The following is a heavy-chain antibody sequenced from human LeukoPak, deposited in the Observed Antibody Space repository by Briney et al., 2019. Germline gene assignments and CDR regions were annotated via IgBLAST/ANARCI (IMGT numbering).Heavy chain of an antibody. J-gene: IGHJ5*02. CDR3: ARAVGARRMYSSSWTYNWFDP. D-gene: IGHD6-13*01. CDR1: GDSVSSNSAA. Sequence: SQTLSLTCAISGDSVSSNSAAWNWIRQSPSRGLEWLGRTYYRSKWYNDYAVSVKGRITINPDTSKNQFSLQLNSVTPEDTAVYYCARAVGARRMYSSSWTYNWFDPWGQGTLVTVSS. CDR2: TYYRSKWYN. V-gene: IGHV6-1*01.